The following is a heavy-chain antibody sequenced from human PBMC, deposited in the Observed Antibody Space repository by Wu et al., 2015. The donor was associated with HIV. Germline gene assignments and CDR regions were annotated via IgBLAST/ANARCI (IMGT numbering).Heavy chain of an antibody. V-gene: IGHV1-18*01. Sequence: QVQLVQSGAEVKKPGASVKVSCKAFGYKFTSYGISWVRQAPGQGLEWMGWISGYNGNTNYAQKFQGRVTITRNTSISTAYMELSSLRSEDTAVYYCARGVSPASGYCSGGSCSNWFDPWGQGTLVTVSS. J-gene: IGHJ5*02. CDR3: ARGVSPASGYCSGGSCSNWFDP. CDR1: GYKFTSYG. D-gene: IGHD2-15*01. CDR2: ISGYNGNT.